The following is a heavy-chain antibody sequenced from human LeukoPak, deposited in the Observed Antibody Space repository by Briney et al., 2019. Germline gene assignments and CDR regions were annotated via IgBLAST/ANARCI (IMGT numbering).Heavy chain of an antibody. CDR2: ISNDGGDK. Sequence: PGRSLRLSCAASGFTFSTYAMHWVRQAPGKGLEWVAVISNDGGDKYYADSVRGRFTISRDNSKNTLSLQMNSLRTEDTAVYYCARDSATTIFFSPLMDVWGQGTTVTVSS. J-gene: IGHJ6*02. V-gene: IGHV3-30-3*01. CDR1: GFTFSTYA. D-gene: IGHD3-9*01. CDR3: ARDSATTIFFSPLMDV.